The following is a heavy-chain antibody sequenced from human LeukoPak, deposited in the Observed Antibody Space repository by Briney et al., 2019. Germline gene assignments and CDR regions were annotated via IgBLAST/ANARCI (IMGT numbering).Heavy chain of an antibody. CDR3: ARGTPQPRITNS. CDR1: GGSFSGFY. D-gene: IGHD3-10*01. CDR2: INHSGST. J-gene: IGHJ4*02. V-gene: IGHV4-34*01. Sequence: PSETLSLTCAVYGGSFSGFYWSWIRQPPGKGLEWIGEINHSGSTNYNPSLKSRVTISVDTSKNQFSLKLSSVTAADTAVYYCARGTPQPRITNSWGKGTLVTVSS.